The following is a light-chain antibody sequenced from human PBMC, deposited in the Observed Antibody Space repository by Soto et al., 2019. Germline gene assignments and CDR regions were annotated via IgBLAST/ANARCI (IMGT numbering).Light chain of an antibody. CDR2: EVT. J-gene: IGLJ1*01. V-gene: IGLV2-14*01. CDR1: SSDVGGYDY. CDR3: NSYTSSTSLPYV. Sequence: QSALTQPASVSGSPGQSITISCTGTSSDVGGYDYVSWYQLHPGKAPKLMVFEVTSRPSGVSHRFSGSKSGNTASLTISALQAEDEADYFCNSYTSSTSLPYVFGTGTKLTVL.